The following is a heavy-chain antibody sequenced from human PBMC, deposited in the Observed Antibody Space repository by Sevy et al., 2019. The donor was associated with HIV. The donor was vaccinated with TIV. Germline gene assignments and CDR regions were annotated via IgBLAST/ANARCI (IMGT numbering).Heavy chain of an antibody. V-gene: IGHV4-61*02. J-gene: IGHJ5*02. CDR3: ARDRSVGSGEVWFEP. Sequence: SETLSLTCAVSGGSISSGSYYWSWLRRPAGKGLEWIGRISTGGSTRYNPSLKSRLIISVDTSKNQIHLNMTSMTAADTAVYYCARDRSVGSGEVWFEPWGQGILVTVSS. D-gene: IGHD3-10*01. CDR2: ISTGGST. CDR1: GGSISSGSYY.